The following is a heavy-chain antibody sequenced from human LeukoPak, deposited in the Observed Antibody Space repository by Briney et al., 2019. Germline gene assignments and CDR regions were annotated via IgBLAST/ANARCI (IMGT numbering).Heavy chain of an antibody. J-gene: IGHJ3*02. CDR1: GFIFSSYG. V-gene: IGHV3-33*01. D-gene: IGHD3-10*01. CDR3: AREQYGSDDALDI. Sequence: PGGSLRLSCAASGFIFSSYGMHWVRQAPGKGLEWVTVIWYDGSNKYYADSVKGRFTVSRDNSKNTLDLQMSSLRAEDTAVYYCAREQYGSDDALDIWGQGTLVTVSS. CDR2: IWYDGSNK.